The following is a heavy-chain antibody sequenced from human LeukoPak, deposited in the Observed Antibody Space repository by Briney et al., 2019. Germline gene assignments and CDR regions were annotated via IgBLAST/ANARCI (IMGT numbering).Heavy chain of an antibody. CDR1: GDSISSGGNY. CDR2: IYYSGST. CDR3: ARGLTVTTTSLGY. V-gene: IGHV4-31*03. D-gene: IGHD4-17*01. J-gene: IGHJ4*02. Sequence: PSQTLSLTCTVSGDSISSGGNYWSWIRQHPGKGLEWIGYIYYSGSTYYNSSLKSRVTMSVDTSKNQFSLRLSSVTAADTAVYYCARGLTVTTTSLGYWGQGTLVTVSS.